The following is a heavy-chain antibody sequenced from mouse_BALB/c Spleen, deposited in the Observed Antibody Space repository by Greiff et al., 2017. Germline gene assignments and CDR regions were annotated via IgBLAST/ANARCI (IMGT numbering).Heavy chain of an antibody. Sequence: EVMLVESGGGLVQPGGSLKLSCAASGFTFSSYGMSWVRQTPDKRLELVATINSNGGSTYYPDSVKGRFTISRDNAKNTLYLQMSSLKSEDTAMYYCASDGGPYYYAMDYWGQGTSVTVSS. CDR1: GFTFSSYG. D-gene: IGHD3-3*01. V-gene: IGHV5-6-3*01. CDR2: INSNGGST. J-gene: IGHJ4*01. CDR3: ASDGGPYYYAMDY.